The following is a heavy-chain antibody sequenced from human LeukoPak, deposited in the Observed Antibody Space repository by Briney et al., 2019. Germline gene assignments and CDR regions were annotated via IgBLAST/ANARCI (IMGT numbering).Heavy chain of an antibody. CDR2: ICYSGST. J-gene: IGHJ4*02. CDR3: ARLNKTPTVYYYDSSGEIDY. V-gene: IGHV4-59*08. Sequence: SETLSLTCTVSGGSISSYYWSWIRQPPGKGLEWIGYICYSGSTNYNPSLKSRVTISVDTSKNQFSLKLSSVTAADTAVYYCARLNKTPTVYYYDSSGEIDYWGQGTLVTVSS. CDR1: GGSISSYY. D-gene: IGHD3-22*01.